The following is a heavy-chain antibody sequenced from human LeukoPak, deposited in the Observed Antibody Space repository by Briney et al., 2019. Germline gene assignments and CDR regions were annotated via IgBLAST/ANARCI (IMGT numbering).Heavy chain of an antibody. J-gene: IGHJ6*02. Sequence: GGSLRLSCAASGFTVSSNYMSWVRQAPGKGLEWVSAISGSGGSTYYADSVKGRFTISRDNSKNTLYLQMNSLRAEGTAVYYCAKGASVSSIYYYYGMDVWGQGTTVTVSS. V-gene: IGHV3-23*01. D-gene: IGHD6-6*01. CDR3: AKGASVSSIYYYYGMDV. CDR2: ISGSGGST. CDR1: GFTVSSNY.